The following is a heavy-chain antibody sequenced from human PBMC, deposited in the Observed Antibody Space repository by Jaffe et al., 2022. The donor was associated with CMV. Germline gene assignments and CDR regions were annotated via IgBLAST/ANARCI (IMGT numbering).Heavy chain of an antibody. CDR2: ISWNSGSI. CDR1: GFTFDDYA. Sequence: EVQLVESGGGLVQPGRSLRLSCAASGFTFDDYAMHWVRQAPGKGLEWVSGISWNSGSIGYADSVKGRFTISRDNAKNSLYLQMNSLRAEDTALYYCAKDNNIAVAHYGMDVWGQGTTVTVSS. D-gene: IGHD6-19*01. V-gene: IGHV3-9*01. CDR3: AKDNNIAVAHYGMDV. J-gene: IGHJ6*02.